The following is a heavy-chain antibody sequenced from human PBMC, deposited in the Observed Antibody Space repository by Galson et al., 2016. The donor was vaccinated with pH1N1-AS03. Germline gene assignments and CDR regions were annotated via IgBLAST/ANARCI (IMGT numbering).Heavy chain of an antibody. D-gene: IGHD6-6*01. J-gene: IGHJ6*02. V-gene: IGHV1-69*06. CDR2: ITSIFGTT. CDR3: ARAGREEYKSTSFKSYHYYYGMDG. Sequence: SVKVSCKASGGTSINYAFNWDLLAPGQGLEWMGGITSIFGTTKYAQKFQGRVTITADKSTNTADMELRSLRSEDTALYFCARAGREEYKSTSFKSYHYYYGMDGWGQGTTVIVSS. CDR1: GGTSINYA.